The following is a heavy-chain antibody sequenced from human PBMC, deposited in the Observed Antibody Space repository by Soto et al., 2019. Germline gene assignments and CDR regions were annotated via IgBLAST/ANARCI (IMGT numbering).Heavy chain of an antibody. J-gene: IGHJ5*02. CDR2: IIPIFGTA. V-gene: IGHV1-69*13. CDR3: ARDPEYSSDGNPNWFDP. D-gene: IGHD6-19*01. Sequence: GASVKVSCKASGVTFSSYAISWVRQAPGQGLEWMGGIIPIFGTANYAQKFQGRVTITADESTSTAYMELSSLRSEDTAVYYCARDPEYSSDGNPNWFDPWGQGTLVTLSS. CDR1: GVTFSSYA.